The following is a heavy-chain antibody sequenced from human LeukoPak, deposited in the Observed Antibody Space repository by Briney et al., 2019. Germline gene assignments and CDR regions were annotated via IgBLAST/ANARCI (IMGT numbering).Heavy chain of an antibody. D-gene: IGHD6-19*01. V-gene: IGHV1-2*02. Sequence: ASVKVSCKASGGTFSSYAISWVRQAPGQGLEWMGWINPNSGGTNYAQKFQGRVTMTRDTSISTAYMELSRLRSDDTAVYYCASINGYSSGWYIWGQGTLVTVSS. CDR1: GGTFSSYA. J-gene: IGHJ4*02. CDR3: ASINGYSSGWYI. CDR2: INPNSGGT.